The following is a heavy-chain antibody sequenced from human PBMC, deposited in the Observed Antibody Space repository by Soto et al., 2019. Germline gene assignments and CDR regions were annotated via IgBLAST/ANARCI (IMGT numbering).Heavy chain of an antibody. J-gene: IGHJ6*02. CDR1: GYTFTSYD. D-gene: IGHD2-15*01. Sequence: ASVKVSCKASGYTFTSYDINWVRQATGQGLEWMGWMNPNRGNTGYAQKFQGRVTMTRNTSISTAYMELSSLRSEDTAVYYSARGGSCSGGSCLCYYYYGMDVWSQEPTVT. CDR3: ARGGSCSGGSCLCYYYYGMDV. V-gene: IGHV1-8*01. CDR2: MNPNRGNT.